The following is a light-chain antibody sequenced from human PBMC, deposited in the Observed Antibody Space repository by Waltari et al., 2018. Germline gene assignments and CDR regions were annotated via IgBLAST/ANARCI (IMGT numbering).Light chain of an antibody. J-gene: IGLJ1*01. CDR1: SSDVGGYNH. V-gene: IGLV2-14*03. CDR3: SSYSTSLTPYV. CDR2: DVS. Sequence: QSALTQPASVSGSPGQSITISCTGTSSDVGGYNHVSWYQQHPANAPKLMIYDVSSRPSGVSNRFFCSKSGNTASLTISGLQAEDEAVYFSSSYSTSLTPYVFGPGTKVTVL.